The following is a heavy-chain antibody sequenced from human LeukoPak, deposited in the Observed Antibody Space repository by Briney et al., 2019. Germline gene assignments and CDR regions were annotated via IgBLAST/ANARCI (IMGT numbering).Heavy chain of an antibody. CDR3: ARMRSSSGPAGAFDI. D-gene: IGHD6-13*01. V-gene: IGHV3-21*01. J-gene: IGHJ3*02. CDR1: GFTFSSYS. Sequence: GGSLRLSCAASGFTFSSYSMNWVRQAPGKGLEWVSSISSSSSYIYYADSVKGRFTISRDNAKNSLYLQMNSLRAEDTAVYYCARMRSSSGPAGAFDIWGQGTMVTVSS. CDR2: ISSSSSYI.